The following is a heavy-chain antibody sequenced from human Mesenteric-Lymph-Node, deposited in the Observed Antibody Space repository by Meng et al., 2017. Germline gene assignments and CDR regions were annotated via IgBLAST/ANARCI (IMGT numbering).Heavy chain of an antibody. Sequence: EVQLVESGGDLIQPGRSLRLSCAASGFTVSSNYMSWVRQAPGKGLEWVSVIYSGGSTYYADSVKGRFTISRDNSKNTLYLQMNSLRAEDTAVYYCARDFVSQHSDYWGQGILVTVSS. CDR1: GFTVSSNY. CDR2: IYSGGST. D-gene: IGHD2-15*01. J-gene: IGHJ4*02. CDR3: ARDFVSQHSDY. V-gene: IGHV3-66*01.